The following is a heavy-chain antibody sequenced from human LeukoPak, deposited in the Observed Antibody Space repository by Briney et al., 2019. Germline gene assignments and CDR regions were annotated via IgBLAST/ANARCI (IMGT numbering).Heavy chain of an antibody. CDR1: GFTFSSYG. CDR2: IRYDESKK. D-gene: IGHD2-2*01. Sequence: GRSLRLSCAASGFTFSSYGMHWVRQAPGKGLEWVAFIRYDESKKYYADSVKGRFTISRDNSKNTLSLQMNSLRAEDTAVYYCAKRACSITSCYPYYFDNWGQGTLVTVSS. J-gene: IGHJ4*02. CDR3: AKRACSITSCYPYYFDN. V-gene: IGHV3-30*02.